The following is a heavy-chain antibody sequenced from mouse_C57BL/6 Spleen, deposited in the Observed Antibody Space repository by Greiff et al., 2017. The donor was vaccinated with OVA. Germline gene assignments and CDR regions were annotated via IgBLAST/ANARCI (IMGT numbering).Heavy chain of an antibody. CDR2: INPNNGGT. D-gene: IGHD1-1*01. CDR3: ATLITTVVVDD. J-gene: IGHJ2*01. V-gene: IGHV1-26*01. Sequence: EVQLQQSGPELVKPGASVKISCKASGYTFTDYYMNWVKQSPGKSLEWIGDINPNNGGTSYNQKLKGKATLTVDKSSSKAYMALRSLTSEDSAVYYCATLITTVVVDDWGQGTTLTVSS. CDR1: GYTFTDYY.